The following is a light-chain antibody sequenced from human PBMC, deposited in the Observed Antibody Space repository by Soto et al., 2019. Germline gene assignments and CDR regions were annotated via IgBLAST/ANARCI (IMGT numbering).Light chain of an antibody. CDR1: QSISRY. CDR3: QHSYNAPLT. J-gene: IGKJ4*01. V-gene: IGKV1-39*01. Sequence: DIQMTQSPSSLSASIGDRVTITCRASQSISRYLNWYQQQPGKAPNLLIYGASSLQSGVPSRFSGSGSGTEFTLTISNLQPEDFATYYCQHSYNAPLTFGGGTKVDIK. CDR2: GAS.